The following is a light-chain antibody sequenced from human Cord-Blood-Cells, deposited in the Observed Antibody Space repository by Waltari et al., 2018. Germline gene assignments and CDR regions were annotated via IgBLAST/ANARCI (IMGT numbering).Light chain of an antibody. CDR3: GTWDSSLSAVV. V-gene: IGLV1-51*01. Sequence: SALTHPPSLSAAPVQTAPIPRPCSSCNMCDSYVSWYQQLPGTAPKLLIYDNNKRPSGIPDRFSGSKSGTSATLGITGLQTGDEADYYCGTWDSSLSAVVFGGGTKLTVL. CDR2: DNN. CDR1: SCNMCDSY. J-gene: IGLJ2*01.